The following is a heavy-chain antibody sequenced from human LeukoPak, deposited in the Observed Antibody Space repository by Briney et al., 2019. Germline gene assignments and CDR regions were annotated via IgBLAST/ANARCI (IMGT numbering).Heavy chain of an antibody. Sequence: PGGSLRLSCAASGFTFSSYGVHWVRQAPGKGLEWVAFIRYDGSNKYYADSVKGRFTISRDNSKNTLYLQMNSLRAEDTAVYYCARVPPSVGEATSEYFQDWGQGTLVTVSS. V-gene: IGHV3-30*02. CDR2: IRYDGSNK. D-gene: IGHD1-26*01. J-gene: IGHJ1*01. CDR3: ARVPPSVGEATSEYFQD. CDR1: GFTFSSYG.